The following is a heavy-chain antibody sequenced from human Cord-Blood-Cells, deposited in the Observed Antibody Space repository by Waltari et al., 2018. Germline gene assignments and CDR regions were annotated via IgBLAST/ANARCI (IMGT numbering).Heavy chain of an antibody. CDR2: IKRKTYGGTR. CDR3: TTDRYSGSYYCQH. Sequence: EVQLVESGGGLVKPGGSLRLSCAASGFTLSNAWMSWVRQAPGKGLEWVGRIKRKTYGGTRDYAAPVKGRFTISRDDSNNTLYLQMNSRKTEDTAVYYCTTDRYSGSYYCQHWGQGTLVTVSS. CDR1: GFTLSNAW. D-gene: IGHD1-26*01. J-gene: IGHJ1*01. V-gene: IGHV3-15*01.